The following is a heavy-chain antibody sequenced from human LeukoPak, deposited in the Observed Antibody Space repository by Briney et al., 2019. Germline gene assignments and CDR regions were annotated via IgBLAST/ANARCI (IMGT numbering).Heavy chain of an antibody. D-gene: IGHD1-1*01. J-gene: IGHJ4*02. CDR3: TSGLSVRRSNNTPVDY. Sequence: GGSLRLSCTASGFTFSGSAMHWVRQASGKGLEWVGRIRSKANSYATVYAASVKGRFTISRDDSKNTAHLQMNSLKTEDTAVYYCTSGLSVRRSNNTPVDYWGQGTLVSVSS. CDR2: IRSKANSYAT. V-gene: IGHV3-73*01. CDR1: GFTFSGSA.